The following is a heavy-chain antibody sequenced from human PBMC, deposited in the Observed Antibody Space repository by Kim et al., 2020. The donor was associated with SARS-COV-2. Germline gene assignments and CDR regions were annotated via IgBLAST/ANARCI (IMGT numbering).Heavy chain of an antibody. Sequence: GGSLRLSCAASGFTFSTYSMNWVRQAPVEGLEWVSYISKNCDTLYYADSVKGRFTISRDNAKNSLYLQMNSLRDEDTAVYYCAREPVIYYDSSGYLSYGMDVWGHGTTGTVSS. D-gene: IGHD3-22*01. V-gene: IGHV3-48*02. CDR3: AREPVIYYDSSGYLSYGMDV. J-gene: IGHJ6*01. CDR1: GFTFSTYS. CDR2: ISKNCDTL.